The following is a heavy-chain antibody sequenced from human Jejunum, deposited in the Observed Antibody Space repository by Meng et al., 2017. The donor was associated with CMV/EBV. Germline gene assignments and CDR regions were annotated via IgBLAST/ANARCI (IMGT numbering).Heavy chain of an antibody. CDR1: GFTFSRYG. J-gene: IGHJ6*02. Sequence: SGFTFSRYGKSWVRQVPGKGLEWVSTISGSGASIYYADSVKGRFTISRDSSKNTVYLQMNSLRAEDTAVYYCTKMGFYDYYGMDVWGQGTTVTVSS. V-gene: IGHV3-23*01. CDR2: ISGSGASI. CDR3: TKMGFYDYYGMDV.